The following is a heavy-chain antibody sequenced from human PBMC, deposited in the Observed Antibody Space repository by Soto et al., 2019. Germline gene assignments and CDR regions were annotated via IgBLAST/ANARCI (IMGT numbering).Heavy chain of an antibody. CDR3: ARESYDFSFDP. CDR2: IWYDGSNK. V-gene: IGHV3-33*01. CDR1: GFTFSSYG. Sequence: PGGSLRLSCAASGFTFSSYGMHWVRQAPGKGLEWVAVIWYDGSNKYYADSVKGRFTISRDNSKNTLYLQMNSLRAEDTAVYYCARESYDFSFDPWGQGTLVTVSS. D-gene: IGHD3-3*01. J-gene: IGHJ5*02.